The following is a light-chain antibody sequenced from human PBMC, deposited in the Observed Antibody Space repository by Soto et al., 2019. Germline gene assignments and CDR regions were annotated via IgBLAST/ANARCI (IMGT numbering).Light chain of an antibody. CDR3: CSYTASSTRDVV. CDR2: DVS. Sequence: QSALTQPASVSGSPGQSITISCTGTISDVGGYNYVSWYQQHPGKAPKVLIYDVSNRPSGVSDRFSGSKSGNTASLTISGLQADDEAEDNCCSYTASSTRDVVFGGGTKLTVL. CDR1: ISDVGGYNY. V-gene: IGLV2-14*01. J-gene: IGLJ2*01.